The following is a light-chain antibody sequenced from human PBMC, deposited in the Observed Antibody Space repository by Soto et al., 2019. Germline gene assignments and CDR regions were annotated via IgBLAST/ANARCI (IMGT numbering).Light chain of an antibody. J-gene: IGKJ1*01. CDR3: LQDYDYPRT. V-gene: IGKV1-6*01. Sequence: AIQMTQSPSSLCASVGGRVTITCRASQGIRDELGWYQQKAGKAPNLLISAASRLQSGVPSRFSGRGSGTDFTLTISSLQPEDFATYYCLQDYDYPRTFGQGTKVDIK. CDR1: QGIRDE. CDR2: AAS.